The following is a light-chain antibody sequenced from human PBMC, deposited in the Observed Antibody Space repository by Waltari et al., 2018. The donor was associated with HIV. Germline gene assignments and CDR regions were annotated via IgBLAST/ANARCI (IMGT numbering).Light chain of an antibody. J-gene: IGKJ4*01. CDR3: QQYGSSPPLT. Sequence: EIVLTQSPGTLSLSPGERATLSCRASQSVRGRYLAWYQQKPGQAPRLLIYGASSRATGIPDRFSGSGSGKDFTLTISRLEPEDFAVYYCQQYGSSPPLTFGGGTKVEIK. V-gene: IGKV3-20*01. CDR1: QSVRGRY. CDR2: GAS.